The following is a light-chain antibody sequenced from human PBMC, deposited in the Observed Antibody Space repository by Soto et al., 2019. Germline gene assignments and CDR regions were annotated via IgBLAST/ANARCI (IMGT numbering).Light chain of an antibody. J-gene: IGKJ2*01. V-gene: IGKV1-39*01. CDR1: QSISSY. CDR3: QQSYSTPYT. CDR2: AAS. Sequence: DIQMTQSPSSLSASVGDRVTITCRASQSISSYLNWYQQKPGKAPKLLIYAASSLQGGVPSRFSGSGSGTDFTLTISCLQPEDFATYYCQQSYSTPYTFGQGTKLEIK.